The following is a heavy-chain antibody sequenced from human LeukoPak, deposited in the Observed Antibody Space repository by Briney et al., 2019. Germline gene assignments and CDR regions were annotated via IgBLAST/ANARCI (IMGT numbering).Heavy chain of an antibody. CDR1: GYTFTGYY. CDR2: ISPNSGGT. Sequence: ASVKVSCKASGYTFTGYYLHWVRQAPGQGLEWMGWISPNSGGTHYAQKFQGRVTMTRDTSISTAYMELSRLTSDDTAVFYCARDSSGSYLDYRGQGKLFTVSS. V-gene: IGHV1-2*02. D-gene: IGHD1-26*01. J-gene: IGHJ4*02. CDR3: ARDSSGSYLDY.